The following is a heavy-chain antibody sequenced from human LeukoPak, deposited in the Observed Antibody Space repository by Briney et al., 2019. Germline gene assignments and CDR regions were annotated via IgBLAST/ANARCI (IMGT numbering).Heavy chain of an antibody. V-gene: IGHV4-39*02. J-gene: IGHJ6*02. Sequence: SETLSLTCTVSDGSISSRSYYWGWIRQPPGKGLEWIGSIYYSGSTYYNPSLKSRVTISVDTSKNQFSLKLNSVTAADTAVYYCARDFGGPNYGSGSYTYYYYGMDVWGQGTTVTVSS. CDR3: ARDFGGPNYGSGSYTYYYYGMDV. D-gene: IGHD3-10*01. CDR2: IYYSGST. CDR1: DGSISSRSYY.